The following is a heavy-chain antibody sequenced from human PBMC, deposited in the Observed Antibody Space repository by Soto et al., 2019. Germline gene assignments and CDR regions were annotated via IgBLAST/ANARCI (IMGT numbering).Heavy chain of an antibody. CDR1: GFTFSDYY. D-gene: IGHD2-2*01. CDR3: ARTPIVVASDY. V-gene: IGHV3-11*03. J-gene: IGHJ4*02. Sequence: GGSLRLSCVASGFTFSDYYMSWIRQAPGKGLEWVSYIGSSSSYTNYADSVKGRFTISRDNAKNSLYLQMNSLRAEDTAVYYCARTPIVVASDYWGRGTLVTVSS. CDR2: IGSSSSYT.